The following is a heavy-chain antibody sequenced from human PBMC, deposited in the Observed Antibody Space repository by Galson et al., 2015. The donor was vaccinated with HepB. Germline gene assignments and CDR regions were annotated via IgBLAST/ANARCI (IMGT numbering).Heavy chain of an antibody. D-gene: IGHD1-26*01. CDR3: AKDSGDNNIWEYYFDY. V-gene: IGHV3-30*18. CDR1: GLTFSSYA. CDR2: MSSDGSNQ. Sequence: SLRLSCAASGLTFSSYAMHWVRQTPGKGLEWVAFMSSDGSNQYYADSVNGRFTISRDNPRSTLFLQLNSLRLEDSALYFCAKDSGDNNIWEYYFDYWGQGTLVTVSS. J-gene: IGHJ4*02.